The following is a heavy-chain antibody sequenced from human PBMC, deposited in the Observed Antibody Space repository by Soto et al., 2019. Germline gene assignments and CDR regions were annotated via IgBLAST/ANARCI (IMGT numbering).Heavy chain of an antibody. J-gene: IGHJ4*02. V-gene: IGHV5-51*01. CDR1: GYRFTTYW. CDR3: ARTPHGSDGGF. D-gene: IGHD3-10*01. CDR2: IYPHDSDT. Sequence: GESLKISCKTSGYRFTTYWIGWVRQMPGKGLEWMGMIYPHDSDTRYSPSFQGRVTISADKSGSTVFLQWSSLKASDTAMYYCARTPHGSDGGFWGQGTQVTVYS.